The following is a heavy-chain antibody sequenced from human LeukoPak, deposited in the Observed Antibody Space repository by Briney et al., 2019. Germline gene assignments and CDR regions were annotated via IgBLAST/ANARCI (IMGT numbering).Heavy chain of an antibody. CDR2: IYYSGST. CDR3: ARRLGITIFGVVIDDYFDY. D-gene: IGHD3-3*01. CDR1: GGSISSSSYY. Sequence: PSETLSLTCTVSGGSISSSSYYWGWIRQPPGKGLEWIGSIYYSGSTYYNPSLKSRVTISVDTSKNQFSLKLSSVTAADTAVYYCARRLGITIFGVVIDDYFDYWGQGTLVTVSS. V-gene: IGHV4-39*01. J-gene: IGHJ4*02.